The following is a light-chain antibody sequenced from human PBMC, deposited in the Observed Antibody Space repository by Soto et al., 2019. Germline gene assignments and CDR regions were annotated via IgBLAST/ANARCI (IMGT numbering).Light chain of an antibody. CDR3: QQRSNWPLS. CDR2: DAS. CDR1: QSVSSS. V-gene: IGKV3-11*01. Sequence: EIVLTQSPVTLSLSPGERATLSCRASQSVSSSLAWYQQKPGQAPRLLIYDASNRATGIPARFSGSGSETDFNLTISSLEPEDFAVYYCQQRSNWPLSFGGGTNVEIK. J-gene: IGKJ4*01.